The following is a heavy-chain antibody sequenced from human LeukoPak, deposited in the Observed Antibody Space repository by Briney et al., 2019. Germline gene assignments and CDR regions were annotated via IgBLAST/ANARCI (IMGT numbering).Heavy chain of an antibody. CDR1: GFTFSSYW. V-gene: IGHV3-7*01. J-gene: IGHJ4*02. CDR3: ARAPPDYDFWSGYSKYYFDY. D-gene: IGHD3-3*01. Sequence: GWSLRLSCAASGFTFSSYWMSWVRQAPGKGLEWVANIKQDGSEKYYVDSVKGRFTISRDNAKNSLYLQMNRLRAEDTAVYYCARAPPDYDFWSGYSKYYFDYWGQGALVTVSS. CDR2: IKQDGSEK.